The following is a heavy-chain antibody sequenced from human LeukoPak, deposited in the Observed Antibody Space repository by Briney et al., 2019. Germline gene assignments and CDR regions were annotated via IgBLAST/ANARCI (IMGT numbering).Heavy chain of an antibody. Sequence: SQTLSLTCVISGDSVSSNSAAWNWIRQPPSRGLEWLGRTYYRFKWYNDYAVSVKGRITINQDTSKNQFFLQLNSVTPEDTAVYYCARETSHFDYWRQGTLVAVSS. CDR1: GDSVSSNSAA. V-gene: IGHV6-1*01. CDR2: TYYRFKWYN. J-gene: IGHJ4*02. CDR3: ARETSHFDY.